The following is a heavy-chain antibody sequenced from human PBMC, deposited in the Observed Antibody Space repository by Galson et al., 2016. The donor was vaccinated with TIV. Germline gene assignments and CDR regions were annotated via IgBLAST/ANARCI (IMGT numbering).Heavy chain of an antibody. CDR3: ARQNDYLYYFNY. CDR2: IYTNGRT. J-gene: IGHJ4*02. CDR1: GVIVSNNY. V-gene: IGHV3-53*05. Sequence: SLRLSCAASGVIVSNNYMSWVRQAPGKGLEWISVIYTNGRTFYVDSVKGRFTISRDSSKNTLYLQMNSLRPEDTALYYCARQNDYLYYFNYWGQGTLVTVSS. D-gene: IGHD4/OR15-4a*01.